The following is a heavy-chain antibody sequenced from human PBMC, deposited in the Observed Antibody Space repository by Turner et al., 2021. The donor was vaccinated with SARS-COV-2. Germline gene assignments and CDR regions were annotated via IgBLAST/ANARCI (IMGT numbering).Heavy chain of an antibody. CDR1: GGSISSGDYY. D-gene: IGHD2-8*01. J-gene: IGHJ4*02. V-gene: IGHV4-30-4*01. Sequence: QVQLQESRPGLVKPAPTLSLTCTVSGGSISSGDYYRSWIRQPPGRGLEWIGYVYYSGSTYYNPSLKSGVTISVETSKNQFSLKLSSVAAADTAVYYCARVVVLRRACFDYWGQGTLVTVSS. CDR2: VYYSGST. CDR3: ARVVVLRRACFDY.